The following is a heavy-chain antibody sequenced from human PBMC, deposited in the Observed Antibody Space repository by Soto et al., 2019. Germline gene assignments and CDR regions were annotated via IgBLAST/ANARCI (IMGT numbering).Heavy chain of an antibody. V-gene: IGHV4-61*01. J-gene: IGHJ4*02. CDR2: IYYSGST. CDR1: GGSVSSGSYY. Sequence: QVQLQESGPGLVKPSETLSLTCTVSGGSVSSGSYYWSWIRQPPGKGLEWIGYIYYSGSTNYNPSLKSRVTISVDTSKNQSSLKLSSVTAADTAVYYCARAGYSSGWYKVVDYWGQGTLVTVSS. D-gene: IGHD6-19*01. CDR3: ARAGYSSGWYKVVDY.